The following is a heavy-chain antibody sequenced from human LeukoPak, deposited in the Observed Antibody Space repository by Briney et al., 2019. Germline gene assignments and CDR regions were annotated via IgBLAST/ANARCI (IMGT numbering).Heavy chain of an antibody. CDR2: INHSGST. J-gene: IGHJ6*02. V-gene: IGHV4-34*01. D-gene: IGHD5-24*01. Sequence: SETLSLTCAVYGGSFSGYYWSWIRQPPGKGLEWVGEINHSGSTNCNPSLKSRVTISVDTSKNQFSLKLSSVTAADTAVYYCARADGYYYGMDVWGQGTTVTVSS. CDR3: ARADGYYYGMDV. CDR1: GGSFSGYY.